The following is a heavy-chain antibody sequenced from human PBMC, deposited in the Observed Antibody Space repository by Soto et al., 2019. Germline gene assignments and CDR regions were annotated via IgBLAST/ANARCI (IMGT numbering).Heavy chain of an antibody. J-gene: IGHJ4*02. CDR2: ISGSGGST. CDR3: AKVRMLSGWYWSY. V-gene: IGHV3-23*01. CDR1: GFTFSSYA. D-gene: IGHD6-19*01. Sequence: AGGSLRLSCAASGFTFSSYAMSWVRQAPGKGLEWVSAISGSGGSTYYADSVKGRFTISRDNSKNTLYLQMNSLRAEDTAVYYCAKVRMLSGWYWSYWGQGTLVTVSS.